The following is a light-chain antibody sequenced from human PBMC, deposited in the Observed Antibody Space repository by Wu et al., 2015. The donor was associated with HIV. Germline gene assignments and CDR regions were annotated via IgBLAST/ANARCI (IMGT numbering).Light chain of an antibody. J-gene: IGKJ2*01. Sequence: VVLTQSPDTLSLSPGETATIFCRASQSVTYNYLAWYLQRPGQPPRLLIYGTSNRATDISDRPSGSGSGSNFALTITTVEPDDFGVYYCQQYGDSPLTFGQGT. CDR3: QQYGDSPLT. CDR2: GTS. CDR1: QSVTYNY. V-gene: IGKV3-20*01.